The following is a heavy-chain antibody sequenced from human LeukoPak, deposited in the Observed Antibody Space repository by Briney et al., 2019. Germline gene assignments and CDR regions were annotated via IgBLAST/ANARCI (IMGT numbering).Heavy chain of an antibody. CDR3: ARYIWGSYPTFEDY. V-gene: IGHV4-59*01. J-gene: IGHJ4*02. CDR2: MSYSGRT. D-gene: IGHD3-16*02. Sequence: AETLSLTCTVSGGSISSYYWSCLRQPPGKGVEWIGYMSYSGRTNYNPSLKSRVTISVDTSKNQFSLKLSSVTAADTAVYYCARYIWGSYPTFEDYWGQGTLVTVSS. CDR1: GGSISSYY.